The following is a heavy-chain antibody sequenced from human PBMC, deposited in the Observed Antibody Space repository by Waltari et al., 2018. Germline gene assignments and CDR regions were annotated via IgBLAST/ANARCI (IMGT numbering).Heavy chain of an antibody. CDR3: ARSYIAAADTVDY. V-gene: IGHV3-53*01. CDR2: IYSGGST. Sequence: EVQLVESGGGLIQPGGSLRLSCAASGFTVSSNYMSWVRQAPGKGLEWVSVIYSGGSTYYADSVKGRFTISRDNSKNTLYLQMNSLRAEDTAVYYCARSYIAAADTVDYWGQGTLVTVSS. CDR1: GFTVSSNY. J-gene: IGHJ4*02. D-gene: IGHD6-13*01.